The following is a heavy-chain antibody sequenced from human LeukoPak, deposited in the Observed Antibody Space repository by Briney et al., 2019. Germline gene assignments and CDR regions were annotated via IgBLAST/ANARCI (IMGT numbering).Heavy chain of an antibody. CDR3: ARDYKFSNGWNYFDY. V-gene: IGHV1-18*01. CDR2: IGAYNGNT. J-gene: IGHJ4*02. CDR1: GYTFTSYG. D-gene: IGHD6-19*01. Sequence: ASVKVSCKASGYTFTSYGISWVRQAPGQGLEWMGWIGAYNGNTNYAQKLQGRLTMTTDTSTSTAFLKLRSLRSDDTAVYYCARDYKFSNGWNYFDYWGQGTLVTVSS.